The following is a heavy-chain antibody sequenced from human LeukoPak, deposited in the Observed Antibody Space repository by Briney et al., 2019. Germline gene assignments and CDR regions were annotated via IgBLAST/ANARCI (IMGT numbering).Heavy chain of an antibody. CDR2: IYSGDST. CDR3: ARASKVRWAFDY. V-gene: IGHV3-53*01. D-gene: IGHD3-10*01. Sequence: GGSLRLSCAASGFTVSSNYMSWVRQAPGKGLEWDSVIYSGDSTYYADSVKGRFTISRDNSKNRLYLQMNSLRAEDTAVYYCARASKVRWAFDYWGQGTLVTVSS. CDR1: GFTVSSNY. J-gene: IGHJ4*02.